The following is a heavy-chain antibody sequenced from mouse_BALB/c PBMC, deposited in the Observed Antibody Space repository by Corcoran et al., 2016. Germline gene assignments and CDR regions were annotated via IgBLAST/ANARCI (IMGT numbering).Heavy chain of an antibody. CDR1: GYTFTNYG. J-gene: IGHJ4*01. D-gene: IGHD2-4*01. Sequence: QIQLVQSGPELKKPGETVNISCKASGYTFTNYGMNWVKQAPGKGLKWMGWINTYTGEPTYADDFKGRFAFSLETSASTAYLQINNLKNEETATYCCASISTMIRGYAMDYWGQGTSVTVSS. V-gene: IGHV9-3-1*01. CDR3: ASISTMIRGYAMDY. CDR2: INTYTGEP.